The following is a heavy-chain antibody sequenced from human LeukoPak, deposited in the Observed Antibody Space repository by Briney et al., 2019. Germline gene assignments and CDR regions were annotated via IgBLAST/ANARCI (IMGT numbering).Heavy chain of an antibody. D-gene: IGHD3-10*01. Sequence: GGSLRLSCAASGFTFSSYAMSWVRQAPGKGLEWVSAISGSGGSTYYADSVKGRSTISRDNSKNTLYLQMNSLRAEDTAVYYCAKGSHYYGSGSYYRFDYWGQGTLVTVSS. V-gene: IGHV3-23*01. J-gene: IGHJ4*02. CDR1: GFTFSSYA. CDR3: AKGSHYYGSGSYYRFDY. CDR2: ISGSGGST.